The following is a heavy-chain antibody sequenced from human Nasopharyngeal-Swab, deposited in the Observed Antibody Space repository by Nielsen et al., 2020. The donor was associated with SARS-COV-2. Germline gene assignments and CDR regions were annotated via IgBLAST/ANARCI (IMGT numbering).Heavy chain of an antibody. V-gene: IGHV3-11*06. J-gene: IGHJ5*01. CDR3: ARGGSFDVPLDS. Sequence: SCAASGFIFSDRYMSWIRQAPGKGLEWISYISSTSSHTEYANSVEGRFTISRDNAQNSLYLQMSSLNAGDTAVYYCARGGSFDVPLDSWGQGTLVTVSS. D-gene: IGHD3-10*02. CDR2: ISSTSSHT. CDR1: GFIFSDRY.